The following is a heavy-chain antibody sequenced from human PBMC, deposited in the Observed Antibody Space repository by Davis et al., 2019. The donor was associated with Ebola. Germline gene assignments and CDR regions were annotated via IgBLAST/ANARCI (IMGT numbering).Heavy chain of an antibody. CDR1: GGSISSYY. CDR2: IYYSGST. CDR3: ARDQRDYDFWSGYYPD. V-gene: IGHV4-59*01. D-gene: IGHD3-3*01. Sequence: MPSETLSLTCTVSGGSISSYYLSWIRQPPGQGLEWIGYIYYSGSTNYNPSLKSRVTISVDTSKNQFSLKLSSVTAADTAVYYCARDQRDYDFWSGYYPDWGQGTLVTVSS. J-gene: IGHJ4*02.